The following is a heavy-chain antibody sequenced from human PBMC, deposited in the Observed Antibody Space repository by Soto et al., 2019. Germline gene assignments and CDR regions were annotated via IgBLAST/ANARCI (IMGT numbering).Heavy chain of an antibody. CDR2: IIPIFGTA. D-gene: IGHD3-22*01. CDR3: ARDQLGDYYDSSGYYD. Sequence: AASVKVSCKASGGTFSSYAISWVRQAPGQGLEWMGGIIPIFGTANYAQKFQGRVTITADESTSTAYMELSSLRSEDTAVYYCARDQLGDYYDSSGYYDWGQGTLVTVSS. V-gene: IGHV1-69*13. CDR1: GGTFSSYA. J-gene: IGHJ4*02.